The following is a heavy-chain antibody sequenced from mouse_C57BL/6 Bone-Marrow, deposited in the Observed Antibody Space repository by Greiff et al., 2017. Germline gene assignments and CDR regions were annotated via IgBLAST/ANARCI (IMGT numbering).Heavy chain of an antibody. J-gene: IGHJ1*03. CDR2: IYPRSGNT. CDR1: GYTFTSYG. CDR3: ARWDYCGSSYGRYFDV. Sequence: VKLQESGAELARPGASVKLSCKASGYTFTSYGISWVKQRTGQGLEWIGEIYPRSGNTYYNQKFKGKATLTADKSSSTAYMELRSLTSEDSAVYFWARWDYCGSSYGRYFDVWGTGTTVTVSS. D-gene: IGHD1-1*01. V-gene: IGHV1-81*01.